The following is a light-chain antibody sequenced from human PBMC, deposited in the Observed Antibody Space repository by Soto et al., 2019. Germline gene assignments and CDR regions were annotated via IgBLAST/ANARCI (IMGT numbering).Light chain of an antibody. CDR1: QDINKF. CDR3: QQLKTYPYT. V-gene: IGKV1-9*01. Sequence: IQLTQSPSSLSASVGDRVTLTCRASQDINKFLAWFQQTPGKAPKLLVYSASTLHSGVPSRFSGSGSGTDFALTIRSLQPEDFATYYCQQLKTYPYTFGQGTRLEI. J-gene: IGKJ2*01. CDR2: SAS.